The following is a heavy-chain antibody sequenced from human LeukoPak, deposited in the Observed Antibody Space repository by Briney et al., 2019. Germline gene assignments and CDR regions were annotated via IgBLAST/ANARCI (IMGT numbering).Heavy chain of an antibody. CDR3: VRGSSGTVVRGVSWAWFDP. V-gene: IGHV3-7*05. J-gene: IGHJ5*02. D-gene: IGHD3-10*01. CDR1: GFTFTSFW. CDR2: INKDGSEK. Sequence: GGSLRLSCAASGFTFTSFWMSWVRHAPGKGLEWVANINKDGSEKYFVDSVKGRFTISRDNAENSLHLQMNSLRAEDTAVYYCVRGSSGTVVRGVSWAWFDPWGQGTLVTVSS.